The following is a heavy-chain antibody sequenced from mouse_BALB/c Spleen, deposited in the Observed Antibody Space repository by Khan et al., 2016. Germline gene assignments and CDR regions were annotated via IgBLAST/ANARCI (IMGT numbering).Heavy chain of an antibody. CDR1: GYTFSSYW. J-gene: IGHJ3*01. CDR2: ILPGSGST. D-gene: IGHD1-1*01. Sequence: QVQLQQSGAELMKPGASVKISCKATGYTFSSYWIEWVKQRPGHGLEWIGEILPGSGSTNYNEKFKGKATFTADTSSNTAYMQLSSLTSEDSAVSYCEGGGTVARFAYWGQGTLVTVSA. CDR3: EGGGTVARFAY. V-gene: IGHV1-9*01.